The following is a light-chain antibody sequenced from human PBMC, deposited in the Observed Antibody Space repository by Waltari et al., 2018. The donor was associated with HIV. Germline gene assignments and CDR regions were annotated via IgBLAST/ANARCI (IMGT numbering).Light chain of an antibody. CDR1: SSNIGSND. J-gene: IGLJ2*01. Sequence: QSVLTQPPSVSAAAGQKVTISCPGRSSNIGSNDVSWYQQLPGTAPKLLIYENNKRPSGIPDRFSGSKSGTSATLGITGLQTWDEADYYCGTWDTSLSGVVFGGGTKLTVL. CDR2: ENN. CDR3: GTWDTSLSGVV. V-gene: IGLV1-51*02.